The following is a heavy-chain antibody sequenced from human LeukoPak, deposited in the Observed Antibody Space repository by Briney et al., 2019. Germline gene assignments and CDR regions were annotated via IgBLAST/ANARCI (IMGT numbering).Heavy chain of an antibody. CDR2: INHSGST. Sequence: TSETLSLTCAVYGGSFSGYYWSWIRQPPGKGLEWIGEINHSGSTNYNPSLKSRVTISVDTSKNQFSLKLSSVTAADTAVYYCASSMVRAPIDYWGQGTLVTVSS. CDR3: ASSMVRAPIDY. J-gene: IGHJ4*02. CDR1: GGSFSGYY. V-gene: IGHV4-34*01. D-gene: IGHD3-10*01.